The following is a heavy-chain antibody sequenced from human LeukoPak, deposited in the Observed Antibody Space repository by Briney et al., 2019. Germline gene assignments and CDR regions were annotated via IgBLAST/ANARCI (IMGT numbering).Heavy chain of an antibody. V-gene: IGHV4-59*08. Sequence: SETLSLTCTVSGGSISSYYWSWIRQPPGKGLEWIGYIYYSRSTNYNPSLKSRVTISVDTSKNQFSLKLSSVTAADTAVYYCATRGYSYGYIFDYWGQGTLVTVSS. CDR3: ATRGYSYGYIFDY. CDR1: GGSISSYY. J-gene: IGHJ4*02. CDR2: IYYSRST. D-gene: IGHD5-18*01.